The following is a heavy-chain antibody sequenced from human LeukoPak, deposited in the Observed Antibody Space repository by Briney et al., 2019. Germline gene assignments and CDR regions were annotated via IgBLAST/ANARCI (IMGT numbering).Heavy chain of an antibody. D-gene: IGHD3-22*01. CDR1: GGSLNSSSYY. V-gene: IGHV4-39*01. CDR3: ARHHPYYYDSSGYYDY. CDR2: IYYSGST. J-gene: IGHJ4*02. Sequence: SETLSLTCTVSGGSLNSSSYYWGWIRQPPGKGLEWIGSIYYSGSTYYNTSLKSRVTISVDTSKNQFSLKLSSVTAEDTAVYYCARHHPYYYDSSGYYDYWGQGTLVTVSS.